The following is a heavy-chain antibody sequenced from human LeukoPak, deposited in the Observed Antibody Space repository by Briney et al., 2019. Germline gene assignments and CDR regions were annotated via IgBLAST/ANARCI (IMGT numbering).Heavy chain of an antibody. D-gene: IGHD3-3*01. CDR1: GYTFTGYY. V-gene: IGHV1-2*02. CDR3: ARDMGKTRGRLDFWSGYYNHPHFNWFDP. Sequence: ASVKVSCKASGYTFTGYYMHWVRQAPGQGLEWMGWINPNSGGTNYAQKFQGRVTMTRDMSISTAYMELSRLRSDDTAVYYCARDMGKTRGRLDFWSGYYNHPHFNWFDPWGQGTLVTVSS. CDR2: INPNSGGT. J-gene: IGHJ5*02.